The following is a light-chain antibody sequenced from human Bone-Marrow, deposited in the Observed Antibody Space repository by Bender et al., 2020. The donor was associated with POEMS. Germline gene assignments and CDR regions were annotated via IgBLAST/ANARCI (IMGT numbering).Light chain of an antibody. V-gene: IGLV2-23*02. CDR2: DVS. CDR3: CSYAGSSTFVL. J-gene: IGLJ2*01. CDR1: SSDVGGFNY. Sequence: QSALTQPASVSGSPGQSITISCTGTSSDVGGFNYVSWYQQQPGKAPKLLIYDVSNRPSGVSNRFSGSKSGNTASLTISGLQADDEADYYCCSYAGSSTFVLFGGGTKLTVL.